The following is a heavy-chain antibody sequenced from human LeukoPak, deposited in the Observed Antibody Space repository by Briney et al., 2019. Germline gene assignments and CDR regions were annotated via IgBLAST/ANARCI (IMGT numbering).Heavy chain of an antibody. J-gene: IGHJ4*02. D-gene: IGHD3-22*01. Sequence: GGSLRLSCAASGFTFSSYWMSWVRQAPGKGLEWVANIKQDGSEKYYVDSVKGRFTISRDNAKNPLYLQMNSLRAEDTAVYYCARELYYDSSGLDDYWGQGTLVTVSS. CDR2: IKQDGSEK. V-gene: IGHV3-7*01. CDR1: GFTFSSYW. CDR3: ARELYYDSSGLDDY.